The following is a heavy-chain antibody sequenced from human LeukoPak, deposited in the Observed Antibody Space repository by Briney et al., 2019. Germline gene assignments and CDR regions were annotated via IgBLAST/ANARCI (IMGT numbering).Heavy chain of an antibody. V-gene: IGHV3-21*01. CDR3: ARDPDYYGSGTYYNHYFDY. J-gene: IGHJ4*02. Sequence: PGGSLRLSCVGSGVAFSDFGMNWVRQAPGKGLQWVSSISRTNTYIYYADSVRGRFTISRDNAKNSLYLQMNSLRAEDTAVYYCARDPDYYGSGTYYNHYFDYWGQGTLVTVSS. D-gene: IGHD3-10*01. CDR2: ISRTNTYI. CDR1: GVAFSDFG.